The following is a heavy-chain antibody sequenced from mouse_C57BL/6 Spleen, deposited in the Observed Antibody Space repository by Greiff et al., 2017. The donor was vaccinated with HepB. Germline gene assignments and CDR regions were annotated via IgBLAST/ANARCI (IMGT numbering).Heavy chain of an antibody. V-gene: IGHV1-77*01. CDR2: IGPGSGST. CDR3: ARDYGSKGLDASGWYFEV. J-gene: IGHJ1*03. D-gene: IGHD1-1*01. CDR1: GYTFTDYY. Sequence: QVQLKESGAELVKPGASVKISCKASGYTFTDYYINWVKQRPGQGLEWIGKIGPGSGSTYYNEKFKGKATMSADKSSSTAYMQLSSLTSEDSAVYFCARDYGSKGLDASGWYFEVWGTGTTVTVSS.